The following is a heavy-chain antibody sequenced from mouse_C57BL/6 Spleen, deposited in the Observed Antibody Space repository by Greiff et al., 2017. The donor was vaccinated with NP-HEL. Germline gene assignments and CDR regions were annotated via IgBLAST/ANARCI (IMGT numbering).Heavy chain of an antibody. D-gene: IGHD2-4*01. CDR3: AREEAYDYDGAWFAY. CDR1: GYTFTSYW. V-gene: IGHV1-64*01. J-gene: IGHJ3*01. Sequence: QVQLQQPGAELVKPGASVKLSCKASGYTFTSYWMHWVKQRPGQGLEWIGMIHPNSGSTNYNEKFKSKATLTVDKSSSTAYMQLSSRTSEDSAVYYCAREEAYDYDGAWFAYWGQGTLVTVSA. CDR2: IHPNSGST.